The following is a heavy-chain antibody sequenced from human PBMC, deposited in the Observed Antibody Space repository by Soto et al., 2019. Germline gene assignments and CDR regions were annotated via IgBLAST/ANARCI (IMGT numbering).Heavy chain of an antibody. D-gene: IGHD2-15*01. Sequence: GGSLRLSCAASGFTFSSYSMNWVRQAPGKGLEWVSSISSSSSYIYYADSVKGRFTISRDNAKNSLYLQMNSLRAEDTAVYYCARGCSGGSVCYMDVWGKGTTVTVSS. V-gene: IGHV3-21*01. J-gene: IGHJ6*03. CDR1: GFTFSSYS. CDR3: ARGCSGGSVCYMDV. CDR2: ISSSSSYI.